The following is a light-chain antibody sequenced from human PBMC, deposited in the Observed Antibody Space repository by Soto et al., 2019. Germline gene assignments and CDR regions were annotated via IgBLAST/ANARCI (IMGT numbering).Light chain of an antibody. Sequence: DIQMTQSPSSLSASVGDRVTITCRASQTISNSLNWYQQKPGKAPKFLIYSASRLETGVPSRFTGSGSGTDFTLTITSLQPEDSATYYCQQSYSAPPTFGQGTKVEV. CDR1: QTISNS. CDR3: QQSYSAPPT. V-gene: IGKV1-39*01. J-gene: IGKJ1*01. CDR2: SAS.